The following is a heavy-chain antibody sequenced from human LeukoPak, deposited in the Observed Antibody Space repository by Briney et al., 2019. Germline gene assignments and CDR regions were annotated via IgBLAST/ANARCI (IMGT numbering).Heavy chain of an antibody. CDR2: KKQDGSEK. V-gene: IGHV3-7*04. CDR1: GFTFSSYW. CDR3: ARAVSYYYDSSGYYSNAFDI. D-gene: IGHD3-22*01. J-gene: IGHJ3*02. Sequence: PGGSLRLSCAASGFTFSSYWMSWVRQAPGKGLEWVANKKQDGSEKYYVDSVKGRFTISRDNAKNSLYLQMNSLRAEDTALYYCARAVSYYYDSSGYYSNAFDIWGQGTMVTVSS.